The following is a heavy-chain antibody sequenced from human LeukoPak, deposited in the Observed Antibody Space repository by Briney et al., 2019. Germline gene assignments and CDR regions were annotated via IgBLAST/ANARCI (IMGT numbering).Heavy chain of an antibody. CDR1: GDSISSYY. CDR2: IHYSGST. Sequence: PSETLSLTCTVSGDSISSYYWSWIRQPPGKGLEWIGYIHYSGSTNYNPSLKSRVTISVDTSKNQFSLILSSVTAADTAVYYCARNSRWLQGDFDYWGQGTLVTVSS. CDR3: ARNSRWLQGDFDY. D-gene: IGHD5-24*01. V-gene: IGHV4-59*08. J-gene: IGHJ4*02.